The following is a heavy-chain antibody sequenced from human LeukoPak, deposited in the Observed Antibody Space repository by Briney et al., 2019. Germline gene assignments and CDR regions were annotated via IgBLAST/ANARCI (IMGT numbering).Heavy chain of an antibody. V-gene: IGHV3-23*01. CDR3: VLLWFGTPFDP. D-gene: IGHD3-10*01. CDR1: GFTFSSYA. J-gene: IGHJ5*02. CDR2: ISGSGGST. Sequence: GGSLRLSCAASGFTFSSYAMSWVRQAQGKGLEWVSAISGSGGSTYYADSVKGRFTISRDNSKNTLYLQMNSLRAEDTAVYYCVLLWFGTPFDPWGQGTLVTVSS.